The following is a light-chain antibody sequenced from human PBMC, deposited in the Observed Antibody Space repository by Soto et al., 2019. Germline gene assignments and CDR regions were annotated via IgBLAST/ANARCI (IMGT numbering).Light chain of an antibody. CDR1: SGHSSYI. Sequence: QSVLTQSSSASASLGSSVKLTYTLSSGHSSYIIAWHQQQPGKAPRYLMKLEGSGSYNKGSGVPDRFSGSSSGADRYLTISNLQFEDEVDYYCETWDSDTHTVFGGGTKLTVL. CDR2: LEGSGSY. V-gene: IGLV4-60*02. CDR3: ETWDSDTHTV. J-gene: IGLJ3*02.